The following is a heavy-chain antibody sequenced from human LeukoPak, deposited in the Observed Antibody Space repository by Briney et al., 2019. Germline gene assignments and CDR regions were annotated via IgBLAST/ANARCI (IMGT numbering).Heavy chain of an antibody. D-gene: IGHD1-20*01. Sequence: SETLSLTCTVSGGSIGSSSFYWGWIRQPPGQGLEWIETINYSGDTYYNPSLKSRVTISVDSSRNQFSLKLSSVTAADTAVYYCVRLQAVTGNFDSWGQGALVTVSS. CDR2: INYSGDT. V-gene: IGHV4-39*07. J-gene: IGHJ4*02. CDR1: GGSIGSSSFY. CDR3: VRLQAVTGNFDS.